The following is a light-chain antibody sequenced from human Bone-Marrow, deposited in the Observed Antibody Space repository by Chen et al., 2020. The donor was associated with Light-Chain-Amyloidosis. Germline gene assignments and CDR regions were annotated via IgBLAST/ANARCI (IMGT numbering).Light chain of an antibody. V-gene: IGLV2-14*01. J-gene: IGLJ3*02. CDR1: SSDVGGYNY. CDR3: SSFTSRSTRV. Sequence: QSALTLPASVSGSPGQSITISCTGTSSDVGGYNYVSWYQHHPGEAPKLMIYEVSNRPSGVSNRFSGSKSGNTASLTISGLQAEDEADYYCSSFTSRSTRVFGGGTKLTVL. CDR2: EVS.